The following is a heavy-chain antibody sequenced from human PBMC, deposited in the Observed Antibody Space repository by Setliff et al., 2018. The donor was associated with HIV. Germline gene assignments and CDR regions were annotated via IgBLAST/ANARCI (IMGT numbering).Heavy chain of an antibody. D-gene: IGHD2-8*01. CDR1: GDSLSNYV. CDR3: ASGSGYCTKGDCYIGVHRTPDKYYFDY. J-gene: IGHJ4*02. Sequence: SVKVSCKASGDSLSNYVITWVRRAPGQGLEWMGGIVPLFGTTNYAQNFQGRLTITTDQIMTTAYMELTSLRSEDTAVYYCASGSGYCTKGDCYIGVHRTPDKYYFDYWGQGTLVTVSS. CDR2: IVPLFGTT. V-gene: IGHV1-69*05.